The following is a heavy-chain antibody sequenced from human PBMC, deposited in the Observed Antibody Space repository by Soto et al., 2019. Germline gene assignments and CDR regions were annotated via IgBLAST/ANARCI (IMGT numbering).Heavy chain of an antibody. J-gene: IGHJ3*02. CDR2: FDPEDGET. D-gene: IGHD2-15*01. V-gene: IGHV1-24*01. CDR3: AREFQDIVVVVAAHDAFDI. CDR1: GYTLTELS. Sequence: ASVKVSCKVSGYTLTELSMHWVRQAPGKGLEWTGGFDPEDGETIYAQKLQGRVTMTTDTSTSTAYMELRSLRSDDTAVYYCAREFQDIVVVVAAHDAFDIWGQGTMVTVSS.